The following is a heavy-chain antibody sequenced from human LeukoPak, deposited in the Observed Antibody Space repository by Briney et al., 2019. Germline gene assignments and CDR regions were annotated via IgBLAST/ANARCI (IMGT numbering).Heavy chain of an antibody. Sequence: SETLSLTCAVYGGSFSGYYWSWIRQPPGKGLEWIGEINHSGSTNYNPSLKSRVTISVDTSKNQFSLKLSSVTAADTAVYYCARPTPENYYGSGSPLANLSPTGDGIDVWGQGTTVTVSS. CDR3: ARPTPENYYGSGSPLANLSPTGDGIDV. J-gene: IGHJ6*02. CDR2: INHSGST. D-gene: IGHD3-10*01. CDR1: GGSFSGYY. V-gene: IGHV4-34*01.